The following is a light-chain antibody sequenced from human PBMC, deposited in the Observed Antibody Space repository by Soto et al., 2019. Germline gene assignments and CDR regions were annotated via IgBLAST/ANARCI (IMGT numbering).Light chain of an antibody. Sequence: QSVLTQPRSVSGSPGQSVTISCTGTSSDVGNYNYVSWYQQHPGKAPKVMIYDVNKWPSGVPDRFSGSKSGNTASLTISGLQAEDEADYYCSSYAGSYTWVFGGGTKVTVL. V-gene: IGLV2-11*01. CDR1: SSDVGNYNY. J-gene: IGLJ3*02. CDR2: DVN. CDR3: SSYAGSYTWV.